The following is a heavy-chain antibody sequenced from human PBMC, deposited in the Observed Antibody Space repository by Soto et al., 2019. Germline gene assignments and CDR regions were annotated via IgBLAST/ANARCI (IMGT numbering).Heavy chain of an antibody. Sequence: GASVDVSWEASVVGYACDGISWVRRATGKGLDWMGWFVVGSGNKNYAQRFQERVTITRDMSTSTAYMELSSLRSEDTAVYFFAATGRVDYWGQGSLVTFSS. CDR2: FVVGSGNK. V-gene: IGHV1-58*02. J-gene: IGHJ4*02. CDR3: AATGRVDY. CDR1: VVGYACDG.